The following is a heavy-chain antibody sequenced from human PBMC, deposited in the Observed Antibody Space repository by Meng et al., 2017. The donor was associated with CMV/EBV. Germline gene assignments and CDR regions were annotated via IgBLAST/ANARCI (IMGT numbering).Heavy chain of an antibody. Sequence: SETLSLTCTVSGGSISSYYWSWIRQPPGKGLEWIGYIYYSGSTNYNPSLKSRVTISVDMSKNQFSLKLSSVTAADTAVYYCARARSGWYNGQNYYYYGMDVWGQGTTVTVSS. CDR1: GGSISSYY. V-gene: IGHV4-59*01. CDR3: ARARSGWYNGQNYYYYGMDV. D-gene: IGHD6-19*01. J-gene: IGHJ6*02. CDR2: IYYSGST.